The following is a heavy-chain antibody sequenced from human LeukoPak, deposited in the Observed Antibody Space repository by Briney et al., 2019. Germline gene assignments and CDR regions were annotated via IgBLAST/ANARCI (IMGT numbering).Heavy chain of an antibody. Sequence: SVKVSCKASGYTFTTYGISWVRQAPGQGLEWMGRIIPILGIANYAQKFQGRVTITADKSTSTAYMELSSLRSEDTAVYYCARDFEGALLWFGENFTGWFDPWGQGTLVTVSP. CDR3: ARDFEGALLWFGENFTGWFDP. V-gene: IGHV1-69*04. J-gene: IGHJ5*02. CDR1: GYTFTTYG. D-gene: IGHD3-10*01. CDR2: IIPILGIA.